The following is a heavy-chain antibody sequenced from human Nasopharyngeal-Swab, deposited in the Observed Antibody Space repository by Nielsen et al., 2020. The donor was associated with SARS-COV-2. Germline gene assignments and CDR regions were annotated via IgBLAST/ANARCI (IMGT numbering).Heavy chain of an antibody. V-gene: IGHV3-11*04. CDR2: ISSSGSTI. D-gene: IGHD3-22*01. CDR1: GLTFSDYY. J-gene: IGHJ4*02. CDR3: AKDLSLVVITTPNY. Sequence: GESLKISCAASGLTFSDYYMSWIRQAPGKGLEWVSYISSSGSTIYYADSVKGRFTISRDNAKNSLYLQMNSLRAEDTAVYYCAKDLSLVVITTPNYWGQGTLVTVSS.